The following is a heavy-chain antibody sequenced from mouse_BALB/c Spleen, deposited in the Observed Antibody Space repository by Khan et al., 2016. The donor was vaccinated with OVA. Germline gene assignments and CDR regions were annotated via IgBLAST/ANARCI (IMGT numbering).Heavy chain of an antibody. J-gene: IGHJ4*01. V-gene: IGHV1-4*01. CDR1: GYTFTSYT. CDR2: INPRSGYT. Sequence: QVQLQQSGAELARPGASVKMSCKASGYTFTSYTMHWVKQRPGQGLEWIGYINPRSGYTNYNQKFKDKATLTADKSSSTAYLQLSSLTSEDSAVYYCARSSITTVVATDYDAMDYWGQGTSVTVSS. CDR3: ARSSITTVVATDYDAMDY. D-gene: IGHD1-1*01.